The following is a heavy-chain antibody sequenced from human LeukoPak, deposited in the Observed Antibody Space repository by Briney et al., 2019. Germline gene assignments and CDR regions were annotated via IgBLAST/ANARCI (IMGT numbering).Heavy chain of an antibody. Sequence: ASVKVSCKASGYTFTSYGISWVRQAPGHGREWMGWISAYNGNTNYAQKLQGRVTMTTDTSTSTAYMELRSLRSDDTAVYYCARGSYSSSSAYYYGMDVWGQGTTVTVSS. CDR1: GYTFTSYG. D-gene: IGHD6-6*01. CDR2: ISAYNGNT. CDR3: ARGSYSSSSAYYYGMDV. V-gene: IGHV1-18*01. J-gene: IGHJ6*02.